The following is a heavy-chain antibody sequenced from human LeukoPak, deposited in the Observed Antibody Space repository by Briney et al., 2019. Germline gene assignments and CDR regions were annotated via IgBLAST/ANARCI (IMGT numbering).Heavy chain of an antibody. CDR1: GGSISSGGYY. V-gene: IGHV4-31*03. J-gene: IGHJ5*02. CDR2: IYYSGGT. Sequence: PSQTLSITCTVSGGSISSGGYYWSWIRQHPGKGLEWIGYIYYSGGTYYNPSLRSRVTISVDTSKNQFSLKLSSVTAADTAVYYCAKGGGWGNWFDPWGQGTLVTVSS. D-gene: IGHD3-16*01. CDR3: AKGGGWGNWFDP.